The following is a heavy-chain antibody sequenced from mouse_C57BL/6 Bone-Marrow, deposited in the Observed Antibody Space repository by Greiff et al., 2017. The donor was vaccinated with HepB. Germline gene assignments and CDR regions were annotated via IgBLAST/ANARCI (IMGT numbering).Heavy chain of an antibody. D-gene: IGHD2-4*01. CDR2: ITHSGET. CDR1: GFPITSGYY. Sequence: VKLQESGPGLVKPSQSLFLTCSITGFPITSGYYWIWIRQSPGKPLEWMGYITHSGETFYNPSLQSPISITRETSKNQFFLQLNSVTTEDTAMYYCAGDVPMITTRGHYYAMDYWGQGTSVTVSS. CDR3: AGDVPMITTRGHYYAMDY. J-gene: IGHJ4*01. V-gene: IGHV12-3*01.